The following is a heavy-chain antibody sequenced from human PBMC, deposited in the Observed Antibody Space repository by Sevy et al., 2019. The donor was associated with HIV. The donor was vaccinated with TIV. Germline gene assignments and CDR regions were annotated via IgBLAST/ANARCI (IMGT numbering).Heavy chain of an antibody. Sequence: GGSLRLSCAASGFTFNNYAMSWVRQPPGKGLEWVSGLIENGVDTYYSDSVRGRFTISRDNSKNTLYLQMNSLRAEDTAIYYYLKDYMFAADWAPDSWGQGTLVTVSS. CDR3: LKDYMFAADWAPDS. V-gene: IGHV3-23*01. D-gene: IGHD3-10*02. J-gene: IGHJ4*02. CDR2: LIENGVDT. CDR1: GFTFNNYA.